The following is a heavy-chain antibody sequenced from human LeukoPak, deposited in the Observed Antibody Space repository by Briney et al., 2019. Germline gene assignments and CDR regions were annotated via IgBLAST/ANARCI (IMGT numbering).Heavy chain of an antibody. J-gene: IGHJ3*02. CDR2: ISYDGSNK. V-gene: IGHV3-30-3*01. D-gene: IGHD3-10*01. Sequence: PGRSLRLSCAASGFTFSSYTMHWVRQAPGKGLEWVAVISYDGSNKYYADSVRGRFTISRDNSKNTLYLQMNSLRAEDTAVYYCAGGYGSAPLAAFDIWGQGTMVTVSS. CDR1: GFTFSSYT. CDR3: AGGYGSAPLAAFDI.